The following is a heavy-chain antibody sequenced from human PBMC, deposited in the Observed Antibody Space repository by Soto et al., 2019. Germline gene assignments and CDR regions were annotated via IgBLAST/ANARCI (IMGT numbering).Heavy chain of an antibody. CDR2: TYYRSKWYS. Sequence: PSQTLSLTCVISGDRVSSNLASWGWIRQSPSRGLEWLGRTYYRSKWYSYYALSVKSRITINPDTSKNQFSLHLSSLTPEDEAVYYCARAQCPAYFDNWGQGTPVTVSS. CDR3: ARAQCPAYFDN. J-gene: IGHJ4*02. V-gene: IGHV6-1*01. CDR1: GDRVSSNLAS. D-gene: IGHD2-2*01.